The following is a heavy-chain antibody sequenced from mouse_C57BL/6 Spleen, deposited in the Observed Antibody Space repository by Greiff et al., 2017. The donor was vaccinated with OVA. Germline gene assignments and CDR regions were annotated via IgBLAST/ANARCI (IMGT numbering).Heavy chain of an antibody. CDR2: IWSGGST. CDR3: ARIGDWDFAY. D-gene: IGHD4-1*01. J-gene: IGHJ3*01. CDR1: GFSLTSYG. V-gene: IGHV2-2*01. Sequence: VKVVESGPGLVQPSQSLSITCTVSGFSLTSYGVHWVRQSPGKGLEWLGVIWSGGSTDYNAAFISRLSISKDNSKSQVFFKMNSLQADDTAIYYCARIGDWDFAYWGQGTLVTVSA.